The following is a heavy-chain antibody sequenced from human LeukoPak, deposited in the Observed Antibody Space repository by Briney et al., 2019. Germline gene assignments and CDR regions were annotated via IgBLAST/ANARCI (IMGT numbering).Heavy chain of an antibody. D-gene: IGHD3-3*01. CDR2: IYSGRTT. CDR1: AGSISSSSHH. V-gene: IGHV4-39*01. CDR3: VRHDGRGGSTMGAFDS. J-gene: IGHJ5*01. Sequence: SETLSLTCTVSAGSISSSSHHWGWIRQSPGKGLEWLGSIYSGRTTYYNPSLNSRVTISVVTSKNQFSLQLSSVTAADTAVYYCVRHDGRGGSTMGAFDSWGQGSLITVSS.